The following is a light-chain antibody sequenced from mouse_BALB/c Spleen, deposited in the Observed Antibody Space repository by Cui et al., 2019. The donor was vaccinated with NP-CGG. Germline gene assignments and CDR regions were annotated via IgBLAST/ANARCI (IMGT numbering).Light chain of an antibody. J-gene: IGLJ1*01. CDR1: TGAVTTSNY. V-gene: IGLV1*01. Sequence: VVTQASTLTTSLGETVTLTCRSSTGAVTTSNYANWVQEKPDHLFTGLIGGTNNRAPGVPARFSGSLIGDKAALTITGAQTEDEAIYFCALWYSNHWVFGGGTKLTVL. CDR2: GTN. CDR3: ALWYSNHWV.